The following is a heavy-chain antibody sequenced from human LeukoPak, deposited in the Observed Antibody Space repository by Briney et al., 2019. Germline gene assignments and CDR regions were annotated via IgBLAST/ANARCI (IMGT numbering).Heavy chain of an antibody. CDR3: ARGRIASGAYYYYMDV. CDR1: GGSFSGYY. V-gene: IGHV4-34*01. CDR2: INHSGST. D-gene: IGHD2-21*01. J-gene: IGHJ6*03. Sequence: SETLSLTCAVFGGSFSGYYWSWILQPPGKGLEWIGEINHSGSTIYNPSFKSRVTISVDTSKNQVSLKLSSVTAADTAVYYCARGRIASGAYYYYMDVWGKGTTVTVSS.